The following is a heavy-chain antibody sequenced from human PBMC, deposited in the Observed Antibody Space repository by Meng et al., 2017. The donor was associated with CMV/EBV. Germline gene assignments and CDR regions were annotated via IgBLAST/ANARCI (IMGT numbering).Heavy chain of an antibody. J-gene: IGHJ5*02. Sequence: SVKVSCKASGGTFSSYAISWVRQAPGQGLEWTGGIIPIFGTANYAQKFQGRVTITTDESTSTAYMELSSLRSEDTAVYYCARDRYQLLVSVGRFNWFDPWGQGTLVTVSS. CDR3: ARDRYQLLVSVGRFNWFDP. D-gene: IGHD2-2*01. V-gene: IGHV1-69*05. CDR2: IIPIFGTA. CDR1: GGTFSSYA.